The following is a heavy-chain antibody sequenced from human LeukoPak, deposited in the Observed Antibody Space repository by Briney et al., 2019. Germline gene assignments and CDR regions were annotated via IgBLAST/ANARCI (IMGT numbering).Heavy chain of an antibody. Sequence: ASVKVSXKASGYTFTSYDINWMRQATGQGLEWMEWMNPNSGNTGYAQKFQGGVTMTRNTSISTAYMDLSSLRSEDTAVYYCARRSGTGRSPYYFDYWGQGTLVTVST. CDR3: ARRSGTGRSPYYFDY. CDR1: GYTFTSYD. D-gene: IGHD3-3*01. CDR2: MNPNSGNT. V-gene: IGHV1-8*01. J-gene: IGHJ4*02.